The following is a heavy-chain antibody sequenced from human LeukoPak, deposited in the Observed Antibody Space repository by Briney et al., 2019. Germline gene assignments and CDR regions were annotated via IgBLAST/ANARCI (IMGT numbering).Heavy chain of an antibody. CDR1: GGSISSGDYY. Sequence: SETLSLTCTVSGGSISSGDYYWSWIRQPPGKGLEWIGYIYYSGSTYYNPSLKSRVTISVDTSKNQFSLKLSSVTAADTAVYYCARVRSSSWSGGGIYLQHWGQGTLVTVSS. J-gene: IGHJ1*01. CDR3: ARVRSSSWSGGGIYLQH. CDR2: IYYSGST. V-gene: IGHV4-30-4*01. D-gene: IGHD6-13*01.